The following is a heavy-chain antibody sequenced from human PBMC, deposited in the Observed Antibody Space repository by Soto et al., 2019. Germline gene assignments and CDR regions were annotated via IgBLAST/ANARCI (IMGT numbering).Heavy chain of an antibody. CDR3: AKDPSAYYYDSSGYYFDFQH. D-gene: IGHD3-22*01. Sequence: EVQLVESGGGLVQPGGSLRLSCAASGFTFSSYDMHWVRQATGKGLEWVSAIGTAGDTYYPGSVKGRFTISRENAKNSLYLQMNSLRAEDTAVYYCAKDPSAYYYDSSGYYFDFQHWGQGTLVTVSS. J-gene: IGHJ1*01. V-gene: IGHV3-13*01. CDR2: IGTAGDT. CDR1: GFTFSSYD.